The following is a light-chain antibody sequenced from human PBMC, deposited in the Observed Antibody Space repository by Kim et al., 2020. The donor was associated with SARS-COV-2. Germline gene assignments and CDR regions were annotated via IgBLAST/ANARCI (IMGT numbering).Light chain of an antibody. CDR1: KLGDKY. V-gene: IGLV3-1*01. CDR2: EVT. CDR3: QAWDSSTVI. Sequence: VSPGQTASITCSGDKLGDKYACWYQQKPGQSPVLVIYEVTKRPSGIPERFSGSNSGNTATLIISGTQAMDEADYYCQAWDSSTVIFGGGTQLTVL. J-gene: IGLJ2*01.